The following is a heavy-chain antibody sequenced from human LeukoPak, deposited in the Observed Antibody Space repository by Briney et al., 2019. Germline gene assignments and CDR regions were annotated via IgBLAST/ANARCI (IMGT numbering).Heavy chain of an antibody. V-gene: IGHV3-21*01. CDR3: ARFTFGGVIASMDY. CDR2: ISSSSSYI. D-gene: IGHD3-16*02. J-gene: IGHJ4*02. CDR1: GFTFSSSA. Sequence: PGGSLRLSCAASGFTFSSSAMSWVRQAPGKGLEWVSSISSSSSYIYYADSVKGRFTISRDNAKNSLYLQMNSLRAEDTAVYYCARFTFGGVIASMDYWGQGTLVTVSS.